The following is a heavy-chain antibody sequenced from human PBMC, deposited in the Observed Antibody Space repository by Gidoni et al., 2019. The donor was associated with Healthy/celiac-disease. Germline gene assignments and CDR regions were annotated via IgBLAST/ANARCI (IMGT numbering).Heavy chain of an antibody. V-gene: IGHV3-33*01. CDR1: GLTFSSYG. D-gene: IGHD6-19*01. CDR2: IWYDGSNK. J-gene: IGHJ4*02. CDR3: ASDSSGWYYFDY. Sequence: QVQLVESGGGVVQPGRSLRLSCAASGLTFSSYGMHWVRQAPGKGLEGVAVIWYDGSNKYYADSVKGRFTISRDNSKNTLYLQMNSLRAEDTAVYYCASDSSGWYYFDYWGQGTLVTVSS.